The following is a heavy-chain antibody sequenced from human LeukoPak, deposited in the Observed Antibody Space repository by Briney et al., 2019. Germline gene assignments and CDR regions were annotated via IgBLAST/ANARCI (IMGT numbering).Heavy chain of an antibody. J-gene: IGHJ4*02. Sequence: GGSLRLSCAAAGFTFNHYGMHWVRQAPGKGLQWVAVIWSDGTNQYYGDSVKGRFTISRDDSGNTVYLQMNSLRPEDTGVYYCARDAQRGFDYSNSLECWGQGTPVTVST. CDR2: IWSDGTNQ. D-gene: IGHD4-11*01. CDR1: GFTFNHYG. CDR3: ARDAQRGFDYSNSLEC. V-gene: IGHV3-33*01.